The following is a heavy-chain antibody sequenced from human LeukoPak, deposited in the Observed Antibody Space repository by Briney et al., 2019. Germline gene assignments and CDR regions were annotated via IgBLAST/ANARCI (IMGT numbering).Heavy chain of an antibody. J-gene: IGHJ4*02. Sequence: KTGGSLRLSCAASGFTFSSYGMHWIRQPPGKGLEWIGSIYYSGSTYYNPSLKSRVTISVDTSKNQFSLKLSSVTAADTAVYYCARHHGTFGVQYYFDYWGQGTLVTVSS. CDR3: ARHHGTFGVQYYFDY. CDR1: GFTFSSYG. D-gene: IGHD3-3*01. CDR2: IYYSGST. V-gene: IGHV4-39*01.